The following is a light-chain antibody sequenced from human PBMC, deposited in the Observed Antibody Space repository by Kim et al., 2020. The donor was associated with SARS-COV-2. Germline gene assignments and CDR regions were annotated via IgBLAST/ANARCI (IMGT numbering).Light chain of an antibody. J-gene: IGKJ4*01. CDR1: QNIGKN. CDR2: AAS. V-gene: IGKV1-39*01. CDR3: QQSYSLVT. Sequence: SASVGDRVTINCRASQNIGKNLNWYQQKSGKVPKVLIFAASFLQTGVPSRFSGSGSGTDFTLSINSLHPEDIATYYCQQSYSLVTFGGGTKVDIK.